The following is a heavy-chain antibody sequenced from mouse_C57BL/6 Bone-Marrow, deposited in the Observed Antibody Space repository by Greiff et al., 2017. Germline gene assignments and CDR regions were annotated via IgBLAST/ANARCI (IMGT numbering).Heavy chain of an antibody. CDR1: GFTFNTYA. V-gene: IGHV10-3*01. CDR3: VRNHYGKVLYWYCDV. D-gene: IGHD1-1*01. Sequence: EVKVVESGGGLVQPKGSLKLSCAASGFTFNTYAMHWVRQAPGKGLEWVARIRSKSSNYATYYADSVKDRFTISRDDSQSILYLQMNNLKTEDTAMYYGVRNHYGKVLYWYCDVWGTGTTVTVSS. CDR2: IRSKSSNYAT. J-gene: IGHJ1*03.